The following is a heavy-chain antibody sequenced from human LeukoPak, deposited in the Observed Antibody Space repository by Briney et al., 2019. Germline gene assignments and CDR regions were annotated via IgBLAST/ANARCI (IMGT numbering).Heavy chain of an antibody. Sequence: GGSLRLSCAASGFTFSSYAMSWVRQAPGKGLEWVSAISGSGGSTYYADSVKGRFTISRDNSKNTLYLQMNSLRAEDTAVYYCAKEMEGNVVVPAAEAFDYWGQGRLVTVSS. V-gene: IGHV3-23*01. CDR3: AKEMEGNVVVPAAEAFDY. CDR2: ISGSGGST. CDR1: GFTFSSYA. J-gene: IGHJ4*02. D-gene: IGHD2-2*01.